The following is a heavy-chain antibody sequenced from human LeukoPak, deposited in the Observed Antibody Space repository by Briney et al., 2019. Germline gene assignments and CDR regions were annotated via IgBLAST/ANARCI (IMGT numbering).Heavy chain of an antibody. D-gene: IGHD6-6*01. Sequence: ASVKVSCKASGGTFSSYAISWVRQAPGQGLEWMGGIIPIFGTADYAQKFQGRVTMTRDTSTSTVYMELSSLRSEDTAVYYCARTAGRTFDYWGQGTLVTVSS. CDR1: GGTFSSYA. CDR3: ARTAGRTFDY. V-gene: IGHV1-69*05. CDR2: IIPIFGTA. J-gene: IGHJ4*02.